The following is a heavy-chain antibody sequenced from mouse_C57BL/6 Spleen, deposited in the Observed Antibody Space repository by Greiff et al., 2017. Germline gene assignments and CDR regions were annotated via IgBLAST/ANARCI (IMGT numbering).Heavy chain of an antibody. J-gene: IGHJ1*03. V-gene: IGHV1-55*01. CDR3: ARWSYYYGSSYDWYFEV. D-gene: IGHD1-1*01. CDR1: GYTFTSYW. Sequence: VQLQQSGAELVKPGASVKMSCKASGYTFTSYWITWVKQRPGQGLEWIGDIYPGSGSTNYNEKFKSKATLTVDTSSSTAYMQLSSLTSEDSAVYYCARWSYYYGSSYDWYFEVWGTGTTVTVSS. CDR2: IYPGSGST.